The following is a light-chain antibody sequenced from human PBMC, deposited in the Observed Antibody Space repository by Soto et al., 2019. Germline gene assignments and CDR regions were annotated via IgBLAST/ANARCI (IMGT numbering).Light chain of an antibody. CDR2: GNS. V-gene: IGLV1-40*01. J-gene: IGLJ3*02. Sequence: QSVLTQPPSVSGAPGQRVTISCTGSSSKIGAGYDVHWYQQLPGKAPKLLIYGNSNRPSGVPDRFSGSKSGTSASLAITGLQAEDEADYYCQSYESSLSGWVFGGGTKLTVL. CDR3: QSYESSLSGWV. CDR1: SSKIGAGYD.